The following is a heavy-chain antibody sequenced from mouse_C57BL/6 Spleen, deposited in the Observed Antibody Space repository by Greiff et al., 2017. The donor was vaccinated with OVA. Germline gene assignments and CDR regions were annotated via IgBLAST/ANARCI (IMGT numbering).Heavy chain of an antibody. D-gene: IGHD2-10*02. V-gene: IGHV1-18*01. CDR2: INPNNGGT. Sequence: DVQLQESGPELVKPGASVKIPCKASGYTFTDYNMDWVKQSHGKSLEWIGDINPNNGGTIYNQKFKGKATLTVDKSSSTAYMELRSLTSEDTAVYYCARFPYGFYWYFDVWSTGTTVTVSS. J-gene: IGHJ1*03. CDR3: ARFPYGFYWYFDV. CDR1: GYTFTDYN.